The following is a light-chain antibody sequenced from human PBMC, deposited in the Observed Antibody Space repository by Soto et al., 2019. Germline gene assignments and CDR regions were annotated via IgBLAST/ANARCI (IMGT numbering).Light chain of an antibody. Sequence: QSVLTQPPSASGSPGQSVTISCTGTSTDVGAYNYVSWYQHHPGNAPKVIISEVTKRPSGVPDRFSGSKSGDTASLTVSGLQAEDEAYYYCSSYPGGNTPGVFGGGTKLTVL. CDR1: STDVGAYNY. CDR2: EVT. V-gene: IGLV2-8*01. CDR3: SSYPGGNTPGV. J-gene: IGLJ2*01.